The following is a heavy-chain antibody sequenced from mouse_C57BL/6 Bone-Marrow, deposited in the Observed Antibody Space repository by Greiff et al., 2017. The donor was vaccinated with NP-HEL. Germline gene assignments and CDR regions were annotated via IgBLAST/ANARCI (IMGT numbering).Heavy chain of an antibody. CDR2: FYPGSGSI. CDR1: GYTFTEYT. Sequence: VQRVESGAELVKPGASVKLSCKASGYTFTEYTIHWVKQRSGQGLEWIGWFYPGSGSIKYNEKFKDKATLTADKSSSTVYMDLSRLTSDDSAVYFCARHGDYFGSSYGYFDVWGTGTTVTVSS. CDR3: ARHGDYFGSSYGYFDV. D-gene: IGHD1-1*01. J-gene: IGHJ1*03. V-gene: IGHV1-62-2*01.